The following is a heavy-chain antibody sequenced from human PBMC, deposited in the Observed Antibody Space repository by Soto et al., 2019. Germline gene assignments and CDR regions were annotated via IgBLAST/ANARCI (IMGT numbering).Heavy chain of an antibody. CDR2: IIPIFGTA. CDR3: ARGLVYCSGGSCPECYGMDV. J-gene: IGHJ6*02. D-gene: IGHD2-15*01. CDR1: GGTFSSYA. V-gene: IGHV1-69*01. Sequence: QVQLVQSGAEVKKPGSSVKVSCKASGGTFSSYAISWVRQAPGQGLEWMGGIIPIFGTANYAQKFQGRVTSTADESTSTAYMELSSLRSEDTAVYYCARGLVYCSGGSCPECYGMDVWGQGTTVTVSS.